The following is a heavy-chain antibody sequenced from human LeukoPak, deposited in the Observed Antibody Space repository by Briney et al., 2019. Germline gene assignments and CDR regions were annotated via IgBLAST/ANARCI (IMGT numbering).Heavy chain of an antibody. Sequence: GGSLRLSCEASGFTFSSYSMNWVRQAPGKGLKWVSYISNTSSYIYYADSVKGRFTISRDNAKNSLYLQMNSLRAEDTAVYCCARDWGDYGDSLPHYDAFDIWGQGTMVTVSS. CDR2: ISNTSSYI. J-gene: IGHJ3*02. V-gene: IGHV3-21*01. D-gene: IGHD4-17*01. CDR1: GFTFSSYS. CDR3: ARDWGDYGDSLPHYDAFDI.